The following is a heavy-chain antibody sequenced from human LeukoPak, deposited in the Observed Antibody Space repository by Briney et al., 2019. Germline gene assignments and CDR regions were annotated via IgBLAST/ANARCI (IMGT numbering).Heavy chain of an antibody. CDR2: IKQDGSEK. CDR3: ARVRGSSYFDY. J-gene: IGHJ4*02. CDR1: GSTFSSYW. D-gene: IGHD6-6*01. Sequence: GGSLRLSCAASGSTFSSYWMSWVRQAPGKGQEWVANIKQDGSEKYYVDSVKGRFTISRDNAKNSLYLQMNSLRAEDTAVYYCARVRGSSYFDYWGQGTLVTVSS. V-gene: IGHV3-7*01.